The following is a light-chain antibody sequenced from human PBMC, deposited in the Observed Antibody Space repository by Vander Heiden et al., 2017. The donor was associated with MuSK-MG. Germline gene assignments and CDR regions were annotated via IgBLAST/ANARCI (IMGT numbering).Light chain of an antibody. CDR2: GQN. CDR3: NSRGNADVV. CDR1: SLRSYH. V-gene: IGLV3-19*01. Sequence: SSELTQDPAVSVALGQTVRITCQGDSLRSYHAGWYQQKPGQAPLLVIYGQNNRPSGIPDRFSGSTSGNTASLTITGALAEDEAYYYCNSRGNADVVFGGGTRLTVL. J-gene: IGLJ2*01.